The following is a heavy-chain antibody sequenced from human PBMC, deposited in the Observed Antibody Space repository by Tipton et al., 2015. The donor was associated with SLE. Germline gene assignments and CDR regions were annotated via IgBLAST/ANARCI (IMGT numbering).Heavy chain of an antibody. Sequence: TLSLTCTVSGGSISSSNYYWAWIRQPPGKGLEWIGTIYYSGSTYYNPSLKSRVTISIDTSENQFSFRLSSVTAADTAMYYCARDPGTVTYYFDNWGQGILVTVSS. CDR1: GGSISSSNYY. CDR3: ARDPGTVTYYFDN. D-gene: IGHD4-17*01. V-gene: IGHV4-39*07. J-gene: IGHJ4*02. CDR2: IYYSGST.